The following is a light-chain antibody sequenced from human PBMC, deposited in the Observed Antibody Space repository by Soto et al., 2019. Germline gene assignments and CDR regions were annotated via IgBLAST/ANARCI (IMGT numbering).Light chain of an antibody. CDR1: QSISDN. CDR3: QQSYGPPYI. V-gene: IGKV1-39*01. Sequence: EMTQSPSSLSASVGDRVTITCRASQSISDNVNWYQFQPGKAPKLLIYAASSLQTGVPSRFSGSGSGTDFALIISSPQREESSTHYCQQSYGPPYIFGLGTKVEIK. CDR2: AAS. J-gene: IGKJ2*01.